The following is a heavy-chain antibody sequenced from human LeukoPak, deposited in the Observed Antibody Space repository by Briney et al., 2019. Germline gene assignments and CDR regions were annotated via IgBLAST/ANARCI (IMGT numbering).Heavy chain of an antibody. CDR2: IYYSGST. CDR1: GGSISSYY. Sequence: SETLYLTCTVSGGSISSYYWSWIRQPPGKGLEWIGYIYYSGSTNYNPSLKSRVTISVDTSKNQFSLKLSSVTAADTAVYYCAMAVYYYDIFAGYYRSGAFDIWGQGTMVTVSS. D-gene: IGHD3-9*01. J-gene: IGHJ3*02. CDR3: AMAVYYYDIFAGYYRSGAFDI. V-gene: IGHV4-59*01.